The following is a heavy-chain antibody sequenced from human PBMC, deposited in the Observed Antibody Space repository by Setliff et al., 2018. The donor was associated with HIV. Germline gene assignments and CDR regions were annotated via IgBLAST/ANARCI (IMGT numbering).Heavy chain of an antibody. CDR1: GGSISSAYYY. D-gene: IGHD3-10*01. CDR2: ISYSGLT. J-gene: IGHJ6*04. CDR3: ARLRYGSGIPLDV. Sequence: SETLSLTCTVSGGSISSAYYYWSWIRQFPGKGLEWIGYISYSGLTYYNPSLKSRPAISGDTSQNQFSLELSSVTAADTAVYYCARLRYGSGIPLDVWGTGISVTVSS. V-gene: IGHV4-30-4*01.